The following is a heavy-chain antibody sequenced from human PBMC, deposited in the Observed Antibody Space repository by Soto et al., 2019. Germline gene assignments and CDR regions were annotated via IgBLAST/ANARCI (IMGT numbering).Heavy chain of an antibody. J-gene: IGHJ4*02. V-gene: IGHV4-39*01. CDR2: FYYSGNT. CDR1: GGSISSGSYY. D-gene: IGHD3-22*01. CDR3: AGSPHYYYSSTYNFDY. Sequence: QLQLQESGPGLVKSSDTLSLTCTVSGGSISSGSYYWAWIRQPPGKGLEWIGSFYYSGNTYYKPSLKSRLTIYVDPPKNPFSLRLRSVTAADTAVYFCAGSPHYYYSSTYNFDYWGQGTLVTVSS.